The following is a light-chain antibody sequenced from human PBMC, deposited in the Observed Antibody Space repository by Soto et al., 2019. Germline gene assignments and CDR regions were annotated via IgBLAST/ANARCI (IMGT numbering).Light chain of an antibody. CDR1: SSNIGAAYD. J-gene: IGLJ3*02. CDR3: QSYDSSLSGWV. Sequence: QSVLTQPPSGSGALGQKVTISCTRSSSNIGAAYDVHWYQHLPGTAPKHLIYGNNNRPSGIPDRFSGSKSGTSASLAITGLQAEDEADYYCQSYDSSLSGWVFGGGTKLTVL. CDR2: GNN. V-gene: IGLV1-40*01.